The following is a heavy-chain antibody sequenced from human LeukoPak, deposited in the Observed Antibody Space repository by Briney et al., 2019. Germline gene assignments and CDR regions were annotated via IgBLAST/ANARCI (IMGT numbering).Heavy chain of an antibody. V-gene: IGHV3-30*03. D-gene: IGHD2/OR15-2a*01. J-gene: IGHJ4*02. Sequence: GRSLRLSCAASGFTFSSYGMHWVRQAPGKGLEWVAVISYDGSKKYYADSVKGRFTISRDNSKNTLYLQMNSLRAEDTAVYYCAPPPEAADFLWGQGTLVTVSS. CDR1: GFTFSSYG. CDR2: ISYDGSKK. CDR3: APPPEAADFL.